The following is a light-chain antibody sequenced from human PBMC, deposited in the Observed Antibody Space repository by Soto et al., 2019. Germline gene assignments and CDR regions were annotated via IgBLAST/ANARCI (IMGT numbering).Light chain of an antibody. Sequence: QSALTQPASVSGSPGQSITISCTGTISDVVGHGYVSWYQQHPGKAPKLMIYEVTYRPSGVSDRFSGSKSGNTASLTSSGLQAEDEADYYCFSFTSHSSHYVFGTGTKLTVL. CDR3: FSFTSHSSHYV. CDR1: ISDVVGHGY. J-gene: IGLJ1*01. CDR2: EVT. V-gene: IGLV2-14*01.